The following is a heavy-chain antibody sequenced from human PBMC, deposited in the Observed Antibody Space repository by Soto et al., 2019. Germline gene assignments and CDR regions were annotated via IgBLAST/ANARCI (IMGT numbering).Heavy chain of an antibody. CDR2: ISASGGST. CDR3: AKVVAVGGIYYLDY. Sequence: GGSLRLSCAASGFTFSSCAMSWVRQTPGKGLDWVSAISASGGSTYYADSVKGRFTISRDNSNNTLYLQMISLRAEDTALYYCAKVVAVGGIYYLDYWGQGTLVTVSS. J-gene: IGHJ4*02. V-gene: IGHV3-23*01. CDR1: GFTFSSCA. D-gene: IGHD6-19*01.